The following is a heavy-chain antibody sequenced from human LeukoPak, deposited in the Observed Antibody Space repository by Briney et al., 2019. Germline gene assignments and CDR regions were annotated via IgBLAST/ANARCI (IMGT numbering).Heavy chain of an antibody. CDR2: ISSSSSYI. V-gene: IGHV3-21*04. Sequence: GGSLRLSCAASGFTFSSYSMNWVRQAPGKGLEWVSSISSSSSYIYCADSVEGRFTISRDNAKNSLYLQMNSLRAEDTAVYYCARGLVGATGAYYFDYWGQGTLVTVSS. CDR1: GFTFSSYS. J-gene: IGHJ4*02. CDR3: ARGLVGATGAYYFDY. D-gene: IGHD1-26*01.